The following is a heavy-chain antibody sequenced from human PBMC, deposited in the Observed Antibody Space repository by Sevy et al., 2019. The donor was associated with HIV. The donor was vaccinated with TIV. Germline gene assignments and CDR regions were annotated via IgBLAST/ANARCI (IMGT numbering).Heavy chain of an antibody. CDR2: ISSSSSYI. Sequence: GGSLRLSCAASGFTFSRYSMNWVRQAPGKGLEWVSSISSSSSYIYYADSVKGRFTISRDNAKNSLYLQMNSLRAEDTTVYYCARVKARGTYYYDSSEEMAYYFDYWGQGTLVTVSS. CDR3: ARVKARGTYYYDSSEEMAYYFDY. V-gene: IGHV3-21*01. J-gene: IGHJ4*02. CDR1: GFTFSRYS. D-gene: IGHD3-22*01.